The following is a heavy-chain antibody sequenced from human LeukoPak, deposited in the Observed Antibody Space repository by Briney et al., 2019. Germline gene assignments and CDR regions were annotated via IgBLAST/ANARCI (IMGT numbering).Heavy chain of an antibody. V-gene: IGHV1-18*01. J-gene: IGHJ4*02. Sequence: ASVKVSCKASGYTFTSYGISWVRQAPGQGLEWMGWISAYNGNTNYAQKLQGRVTMTTDTSTSTAYMELRSLRSDDTDVYYCARSLTSNQYYDFLTRYSLDYWGQGTLVTVSS. CDR3: ARSLTSNQYYDFLTRYSLDY. CDR1: GYTFTSYG. CDR2: ISAYNGNT. D-gene: IGHD3-9*01.